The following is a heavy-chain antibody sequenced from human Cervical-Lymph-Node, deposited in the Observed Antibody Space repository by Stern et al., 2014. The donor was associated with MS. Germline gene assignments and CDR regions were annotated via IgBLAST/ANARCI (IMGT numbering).Heavy chain of an antibody. J-gene: IGHJ4*02. CDR3: AADRYCSADSCQGLFDY. Sequence: QVQLVESGGGVVQPGTSLRLSCAASAFNFNNYAMHWVRQAPGKGLDWVAVIWYDGSKKYYADCVRGRFTISRDHSKNTLYLQMTGLRADDTAVYYCAADRYCSADSCQGLFDYWGQGTLVTVSS. CDR2: IWYDGSKK. D-gene: IGHD2-15*01. CDR1: AFNFNNYA. V-gene: IGHV3-33*01.